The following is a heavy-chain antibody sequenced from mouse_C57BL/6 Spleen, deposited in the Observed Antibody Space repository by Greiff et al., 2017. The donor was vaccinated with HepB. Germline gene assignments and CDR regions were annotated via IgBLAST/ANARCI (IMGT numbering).Heavy chain of an antibody. CDR2: IYPGDGDT. D-gene: IGHD1-1*01. CDR3: ARSYYYGSSSLDY. J-gene: IGHJ2*01. Sequence: QVLLQQSGPELVKPGASVKISCKASGYAFSSSWMNWVKQRPGKGLEWIGRIYPGDGDTNYNGKFKGKATLTADKSSSTAYMQLSSLTSEDSAVYFCARSYYYGSSSLDYWGQGTTLTVSS. CDR1: GYAFSSSW. V-gene: IGHV1-82*01.